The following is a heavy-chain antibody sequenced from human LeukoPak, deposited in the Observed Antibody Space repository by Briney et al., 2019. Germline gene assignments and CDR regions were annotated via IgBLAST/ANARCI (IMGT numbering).Heavy chain of an antibody. J-gene: IGHJ4*02. CDR3: ARIVEVAAASGD. V-gene: IGHV4-4*07. Sequence: SETLSLTCTVSGGSISSYYWSWIRQPAGKGLEWIGRIYTSESTDYNPSLKSRVTISVDKSKNQFSLKLSSVTAADTAVYYCARIVEVAAASGDWGQGTLVTVSS. D-gene: IGHD6-13*01. CDR1: GGSISSYY. CDR2: IYTSEST.